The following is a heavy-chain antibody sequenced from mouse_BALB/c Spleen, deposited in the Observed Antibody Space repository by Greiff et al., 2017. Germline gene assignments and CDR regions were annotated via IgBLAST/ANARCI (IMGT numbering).Heavy chain of an antibody. V-gene: IGHV1-4*01. CDR1: GYTFTSYT. CDR2: INPSSGYT. Sequence: VQLQQSGADLARPGASVKMSCKASGYTFTSYTMHWVKQRPGQGLEWIGYINPSSGYTNYNQKFKDKATLTADKSSSTAYMQLSSLTSEDSAVYYCARTDGEAMDYWGQGTSVTVSS. CDR3: ARTDGEAMDY. J-gene: IGHJ4*01.